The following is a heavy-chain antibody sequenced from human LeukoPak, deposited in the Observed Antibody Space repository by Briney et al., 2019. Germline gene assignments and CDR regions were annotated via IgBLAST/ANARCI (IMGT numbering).Heavy chain of an antibody. Sequence: ASVKVSCKASGYTFTSYAMHWVRQAPGQRLEWMGWINAGNGNTKYSQEFQGRVTITRDTSASTAYMELRSLRSDDTAVYYCARDLAVVSAFGQHAFDIWGQGTKVTVS. D-gene: IGHD2-21*01. J-gene: IGHJ3*02. CDR3: ARDLAVVSAFGQHAFDI. CDR1: GYTFTSYA. V-gene: IGHV1-3*01. CDR2: INAGNGNT.